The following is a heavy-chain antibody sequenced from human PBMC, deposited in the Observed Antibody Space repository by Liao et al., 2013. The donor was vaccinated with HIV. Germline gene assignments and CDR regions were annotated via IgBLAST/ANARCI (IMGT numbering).Heavy chain of an antibody. CDR2: IYTRGST. CDR3: ATHPYFDWLLSYPGYMDV. CDR1: GGSISSGSYY. D-gene: IGHD3-9*01. J-gene: IGHJ6*03. V-gene: IGHV4-61*02. Sequence: QVQLQQWGAGLLKPSQTLSLTCTVSGGSISSGSYYWSWIRQPAGKGLEWIGRIYTRGSTNQHPSLKSRVTISVDTSKNQFSLKLSSVTAADTAVYYCATHPYFDWLLSYPGYMDVWGKGTTVTVSS.